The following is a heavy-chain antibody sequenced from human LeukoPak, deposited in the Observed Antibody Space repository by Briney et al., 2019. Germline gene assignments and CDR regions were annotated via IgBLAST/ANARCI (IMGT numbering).Heavy chain of an antibody. V-gene: IGHV3-49*04. D-gene: IGHD1-26*01. Sequence: GGSLRLSCTASGFTFGDYAMSWVRQAPGTGLEWVGFIRSKAYGGTTEYAASVKGRFTISRDDSKSIAYLQMNSLKTEDTAVYYCTRQVGATYGMDVWGQGTTVTVFS. CDR2: IRSKAYGGTT. J-gene: IGHJ6*02. CDR3: TRQVGATYGMDV. CDR1: GFTFGDYA.